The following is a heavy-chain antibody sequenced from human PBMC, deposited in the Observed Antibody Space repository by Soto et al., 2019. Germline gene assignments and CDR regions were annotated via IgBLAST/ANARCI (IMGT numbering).Heavy chain of an antibody. J-gene: IGHJ5*02. Sequence: GGSLRLSCAASGFTFSSYAMSWVRQAPGKGLEWVSAISGSGGGTYYADSVKGRFTISRDNSKNTLYLQMNSLRAEDTAVYYCAKQQTRLYFSGWTRKNWFDLWGQGTLVTVSS. D-gene: IGHD6-19*01. CDR3: AKQQTRLYFSGWTRKNWFDL. CDR1: GFTFSSYA. CDR2: ISGSGGGT. V-gene: IGHV3-23*01.